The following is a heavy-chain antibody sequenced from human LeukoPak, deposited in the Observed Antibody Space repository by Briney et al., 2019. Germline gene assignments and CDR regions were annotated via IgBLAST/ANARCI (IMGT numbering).Heavy chain of an antibody. CDR2: IYHSGST. V-gene: IGHV4-38-2*02. J-gene: IGHJ4*02. Sequence: SETLSLTCTVSGYSISSGYYWGWIRQPPGKGLEWIGSIYHSGSTYYNPSLKSRVTISVDTSKNQFSLKLSSVTAADTAVYYCARDGRADWGQGTLVTVSS. CDR1: GYSISSGYY. CDR3: ARDGRAD.